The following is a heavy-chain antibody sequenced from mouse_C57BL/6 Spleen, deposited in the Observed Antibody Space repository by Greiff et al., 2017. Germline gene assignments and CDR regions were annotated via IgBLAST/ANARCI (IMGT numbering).Heavy chain of an antibody. CDR3: ARGITTVVATNAMDY. CDR2: IDPSDSYT. V-gene: IGHV1-69*01. D-gene: IGHD1-1*01. J-gene: IGHJ4*01. CDR1: GYTFTSYW. Sequence: VQLKQPGAELVMPGASVKLSCKASGYTFTSYWMHWVKQRPGQGLEWIGEIDPSDSYTNYNQKFKGKSTLTVDKSSSTAYMQLSSLTSEDSAVYYCARGITTVVATNAMDYWGQGTSVTVSS.